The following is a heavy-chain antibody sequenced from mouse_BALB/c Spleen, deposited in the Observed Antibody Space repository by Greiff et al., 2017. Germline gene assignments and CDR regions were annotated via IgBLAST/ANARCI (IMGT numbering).Heavy chain of an antibody. CDR1: GYNFTSYW. CDR3: ARGGTWFAY. Sequence: QVQLQQPGAELVKPGTSVKLSCKASGYNFTSYWINWVKLRPGQGLEWIGDIYPGSGSTNYNEKFKSKATLTVDTSSSTAYMQLSSLASEVSALYYCARGGTWFAYWGQGTLVTVSA. J-gene: IGHJ3*01. V-gene: IGHV1-55*01. CDR2: IYPGSGST.